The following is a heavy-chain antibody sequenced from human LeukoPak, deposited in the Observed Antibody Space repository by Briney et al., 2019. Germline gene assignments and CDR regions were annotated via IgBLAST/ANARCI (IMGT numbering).Heavy chain of an antibody. CDR2: IYTSGST. Sequence: PSQTLSLTCTVSGGSISSGSYYWSWIRQPAGKGLEWIGRIYTSGSTNYNPSLRSRVTISVDTSKNQLSLKLSSVTAADTAVYYCAREVTLLYTAMVTGYFDYWGQGTLVTVSS. CDR3: AREVTLLYTAMVTGYFDY. CDR1: GGSISSGSYY. D-gene: IGHD5-18*01. V-gene: IGHV4-61*02. J-gene: IGHJ4*02.